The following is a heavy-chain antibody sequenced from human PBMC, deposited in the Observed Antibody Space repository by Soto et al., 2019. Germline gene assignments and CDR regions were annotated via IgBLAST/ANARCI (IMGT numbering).Heavy chain of an antibody. Sequence: PYETLSLTCTVSGGSISAGDYYWTWIRQPPGKGLEWIGYIYYPGTTKYNPSLKSRATLSVDTSKNRFSLNLTSVTAADSAVYYCARGDWFHPWGPGTLV. J-gene: IGHJ5*02. CDR1: GGSISAGDYY. CDR2: IYYPGTT. V-gene: IGHV4-30-4*01. CDR3: ARGDWFHP.